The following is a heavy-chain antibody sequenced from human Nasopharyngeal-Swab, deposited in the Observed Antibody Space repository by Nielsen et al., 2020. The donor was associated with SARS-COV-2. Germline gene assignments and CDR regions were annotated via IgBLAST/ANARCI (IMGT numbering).Heavy chain of an antibody. CDR2: IAQDGSES. CDR3: VRDLYYGFDH. D-gene: IGHD3-10*01. J-gene: IGHJ4*02. V-gene: IGHV3-7*01. CDR1: GFTFSNYW. Sequence: GGSLRLSCAASGFTFSNYWMSWVRQAPGKGLEWVANIAQDGSESHYVDSVKGRFTISRDNAWNSLYLQMNSLRVEDTAVYYCVRDLYYGFDHWGQGTLVTVSS.